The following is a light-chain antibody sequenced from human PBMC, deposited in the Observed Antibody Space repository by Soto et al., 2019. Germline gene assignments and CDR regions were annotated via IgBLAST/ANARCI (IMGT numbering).Light chain of an antibody. CDR2: GAS. CDR3: LQYGSSLFT. J-gene: IGKJ3*01. V-gene: IGKV3-20*01. CDR1: QSVSSSY. Sequence: EIVLTQSPGTLSLSPGERATLSCRVSQSVSSSYLAWYRQKPGQAPRLLIYGASSRATGIPDRFSGSGSGTDFTLTISRLEPEDFAVYYCLQYGSSLFTFGPGTKVDIK.